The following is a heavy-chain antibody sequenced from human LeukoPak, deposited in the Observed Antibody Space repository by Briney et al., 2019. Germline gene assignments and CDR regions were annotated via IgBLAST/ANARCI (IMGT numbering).Heavy chain of an antibody. Sequence: SETLSLTCTVSGGSISSSSYYWGWIRQPPGKGLEWIGSIYYSGSTYYNPSLKSRVTISVDTSKNQFSLKLSSVTAADTAVYYCARRALRYLDWLLRGVFFDIWGQGTMVTVSS. D-gene: IGHD3-9*01. CDR3: ARRALRYLDWLLRGVFFDI. V-gene: IGHV4-39*01. J-gene: IGHJ3*02. CDR2: IYYSGST. CDR1: GGSISSSSYY.